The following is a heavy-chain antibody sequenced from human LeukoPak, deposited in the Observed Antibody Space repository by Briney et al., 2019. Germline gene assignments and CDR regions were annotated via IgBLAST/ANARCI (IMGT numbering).Heavy chain of an antibody. CDR2: LYHSGST. CDR1: GYSISSGYY. D-gene: IGHD6-6*01. J-gene: IGHJ4*02. CDR3: ATEIQNIAGRVY. V-gene: IGHV4-38-2*02. Sequence: SETLSLTCSVSGYSISSGYYWGWIRQAPGKGREWVGNLYHSGSTYYNPSLKSRVSISVDTSKNQFSLNLSSVTAADTAVYYCATEIQNIAGRVYWGQGTLVTVSS.